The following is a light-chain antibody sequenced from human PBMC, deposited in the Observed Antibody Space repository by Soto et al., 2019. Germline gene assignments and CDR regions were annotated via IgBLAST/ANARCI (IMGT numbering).Light chain of an antibody. V-gene: IGKV3-20*01. Sequence: EIVLTQSPGTLSLSPGERATLSCRAGQSVSNSYLAWYQQKPGQAPRLLMYGASNRATGIPDRFSGSGSGTDFTLTISRLEPEDFAVYYCQQYSRAPLTFGQGTKVDI. J-gene: IGKJ1*01. CDR2: GAS. CDR3: QQYSRAPLT. CDR1: QSVSNSY.